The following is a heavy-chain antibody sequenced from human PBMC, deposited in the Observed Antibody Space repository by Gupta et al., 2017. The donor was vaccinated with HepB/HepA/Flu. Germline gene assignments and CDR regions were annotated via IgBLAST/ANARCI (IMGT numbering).Heavy chain of an antibody. D-gene: IGHD5-18*01. CDR3: EREKGYRYGYDY. CDR1: GYTFTSSA. Sequence: QVQFVQSGAELKKPGASVKVSCKASGYTFTSSAIHWVRQAPGQRLEWMGWISVGRGNTKYSQKFQGRVTITRDTSATTVYMEVSTLRSEDTAVYYCEREKGYRYGYDYWGQGALVTVS. V-gene: IGHV1-3*01. J-gene: IGHJ4*02. CDR2: ISVGRGNT.